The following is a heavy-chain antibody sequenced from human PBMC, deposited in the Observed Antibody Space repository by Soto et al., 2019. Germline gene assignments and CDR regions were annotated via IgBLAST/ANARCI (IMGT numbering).Heavy chain of an antibody. Sequence: SQTLSLTCAVYGGPFSSNYWNWIRQPPGKGLEWIGEINHSGSSKYNPSLKSRITMSVDASKNQFSLKLSSVTAADTAVYYCARGRRSGYCSSASCYMLDSWGQGALVTVSS. CDR1: GGPFSSNY. J-gene: IGHJ4*02. D-gene: IGHD2-2*03. V-gene: IGHV4-34*01. CDR2: INHSGSS. CDR3: ARGRRSGYCSSASCYMLDS.